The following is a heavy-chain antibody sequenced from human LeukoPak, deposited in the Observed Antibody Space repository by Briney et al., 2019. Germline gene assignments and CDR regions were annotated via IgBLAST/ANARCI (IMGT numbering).Heavy chain of an antibody. CDR3: AKGIYSSGWSYFDY. Sequence: GGSLRLSCAASGFTFSNSAMSWVRQAPGKGLEWVSTLSGSGMTTYYADSVKGRFTISRDNSKNTLYLQMNSLRAEDTAVYYCAKGIYSSGWSYFDYWGHGTLVAVSS. D-gene: IGHD6-19*01. CDR1: GFTFSNSA. CDR2: LSGSGMTT. V-gene: IGHV3-23*01. J-gene: IGHJ4*01.